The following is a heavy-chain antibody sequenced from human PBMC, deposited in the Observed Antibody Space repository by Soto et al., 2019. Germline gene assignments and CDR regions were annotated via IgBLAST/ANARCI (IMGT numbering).Heavy chain of an antibody. Sequence: GGSLRLSCAASGFTFSNYWMHWVRQTPGKGLVWVSRINGEGSGTSYADSVEGRFTISRDNVKNTLFLQMNSLTAEDTAMYYCTTVFDFWGPGALVTVSS. CDR2: INGEGSGT. CDR3: TTVFDF. CDR1: GFTFSNYW. J-gene: IGHJ4*02. V-gene: IGHV3-74*01.